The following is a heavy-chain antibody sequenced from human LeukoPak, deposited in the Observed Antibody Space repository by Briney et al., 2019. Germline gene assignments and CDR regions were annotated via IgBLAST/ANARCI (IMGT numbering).Heavy chain of an antibody. J-gene: IGHJ4*02. V-gene: IGHV2-70*11. CDR3: VRTTDNGSSLFIDY. D-gene: IGHD6-6*01. CDR1: GFSLNTHGVC. CDR2: IDWDDAK. Sequence: SGPALVKPTQTLTLTCIFSGFSLNTHGVCVNWVRQPPGKALEWLARIDWDDAKYYSTSLKTRLTVSKDNSKNQVVLTMSNMDPVDTATFFCVRTTDNGSSLFIDYWGQGALVTVSS.